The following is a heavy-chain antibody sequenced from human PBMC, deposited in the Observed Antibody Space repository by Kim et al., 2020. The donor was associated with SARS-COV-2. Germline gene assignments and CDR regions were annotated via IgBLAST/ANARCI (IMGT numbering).Heavy chain of an antibody. V-gene: IGHV4-30-4*01. CDR1: SGSINSGDYY. CDR3: SRDGRRHAHDAFDY. D-gene: IGHD1-1*01. CDR2: IHSSGSP. Sequence: SETLSLTCTVSSGSINSGDYYWNWIRQAPGKGLEWVGYIHSSGSPYDNPSLRGRLTISIDTSNDQFSLRLSSVTAADTAVYYCSRDGRRHAHDAFDYWGQGILVTVSS. J-gene: IGHJ4*02.